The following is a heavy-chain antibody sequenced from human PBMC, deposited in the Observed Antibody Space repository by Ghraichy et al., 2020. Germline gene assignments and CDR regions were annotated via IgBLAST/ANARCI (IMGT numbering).Heavy chain of an antibody. V-gene: IGHV3-23*01. J-gene: IGHJ4*02. CDR3: VKVYYYDSSGHGPFDY. Sequence: GGSLRLSCAASGFSFSSYAMSWVRQAPGKGLEWVSGMSGSGGSTYYADSVKGRFTISRDNSKNTLYLQMNSLRAEDTAVYYCVKVYYYDSSGHGPFDYWGQGTLVTVSS. CDR2: MSGSGGST. D-gene: IGHD3-22*01. CDR1: GFSFSSYA.